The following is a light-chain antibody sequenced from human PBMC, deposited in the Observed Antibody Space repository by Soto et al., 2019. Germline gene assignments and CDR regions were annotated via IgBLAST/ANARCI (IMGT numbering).Light chain of an antibody. V-gene: IGKV1-9*01. Sequence: ASVGDRVTVTCRASQGIGTYLVWYQQKSGKAPTVLIYASSTLQTGVPSRFSGSGSGTDFSLTISSLHPEDVATYYCQQVDSYPRTFGQGTKVDIK. J-gene: IGKJ1*01. CDR1: QGIGTY. CDR3: QQVDSYPRT. CDR2: ASS.